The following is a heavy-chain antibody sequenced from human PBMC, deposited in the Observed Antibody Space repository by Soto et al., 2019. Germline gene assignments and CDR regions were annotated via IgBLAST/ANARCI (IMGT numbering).Heavy chain of an antibody. CDR1: VGSFSGYY. CDR3: ARSHGIAARPLRANYYYGMDV. Sequence: SETLAITCAFYVGSFSGYYWSWIRQPPGKGLDWIGEINHSGSTNYNPSLKSRVTISVDTSKNQFSLKLSSVTAADTAVYYCARSHGIAARPLRANYYYGMDVWGQGTTVTVSS. V-gene: IGHV4-34*01. CDR2: INHSGST. D-gene: IGHD6-6*01. J-gene: IGHJ6*01.